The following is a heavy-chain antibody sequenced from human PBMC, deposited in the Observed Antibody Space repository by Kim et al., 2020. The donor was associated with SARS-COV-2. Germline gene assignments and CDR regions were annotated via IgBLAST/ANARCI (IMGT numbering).Heavy chain of an antibody. V-gene: IGHV4-61*01. D-gene: IGHD3-3*01. CDR3: ARVPGVAIFGVVIVRGGMDV. CDR1: GGSVSSGSYY. J-gene: IGHJ6*02. Sequence: SETLSLTCTVSGGSVSSGSYYWSWIRQPPGKGLEWIGYIYYSGSTNYNPSLQSRVTISVDTSKNQFSLKLSSVTAADTAVYYCARVPGVAIFGVVIVRGGMDVWGQGTTVTVSS. CDR2: IYYSGST.